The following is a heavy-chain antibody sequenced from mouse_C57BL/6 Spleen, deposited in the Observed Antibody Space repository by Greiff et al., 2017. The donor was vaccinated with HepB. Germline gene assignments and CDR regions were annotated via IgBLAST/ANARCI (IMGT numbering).Heavy chain of an antibody. D-gene: IGHD1-1*01. CDR1: GFTFSNYW. CDR2: IRLKSDNYAT. CDR3: TEGAVVED. J-gene: IGHJ2*01. V-gene: IGHV6-3*01. Sequence: EVQLQQSGGGLVQPGGSMKLSCVASGFTFSNYWMNWVRQSPEKGLEWVAQIRLKSDNYATHYAESVKGRFTISRDDSKSSVYLQMNNLRAEDTGIYYCTEGAVVEDWGQGTTLTVSS.